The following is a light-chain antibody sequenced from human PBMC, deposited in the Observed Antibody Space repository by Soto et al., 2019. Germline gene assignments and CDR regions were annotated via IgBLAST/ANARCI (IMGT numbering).Light chain of an antibody. CDR2: SAS. J-gene: IGKJ4*02. Sequence: DIQMTQSPSSLSASVGDRVTITCRASQYISTYLNWYRQKSGKVPEVLIYSASTLQSGVPSRFSGRGSGTDFTLTIIGLQSEDFATYYCQQSYTTPRTFGAGTKVDIK. V-gene: IGKV1-39*01. CDR1: QYISTY. CDR3: QQSYTTPRT.